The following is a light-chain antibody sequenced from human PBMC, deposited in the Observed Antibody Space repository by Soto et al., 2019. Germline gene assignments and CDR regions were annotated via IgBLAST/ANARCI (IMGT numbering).Light chain of an antibody. CDR2: EGT. CDR3: CSHAGSNTLI. J-gene: IGLJ2*01. CDR1: SSDVGTSNL. V-gene: IGLV2-23*01. Sequence: QSALTQAASVSGSPGQSITISCTGTSSDVGTSNLVSWYQQHPGKAPKLMIYEGTKRPSGVSTRFSGSKSGNTASLTISGLQAEDEADYYCCSHAGSNTLIFGGGTKLTVL.